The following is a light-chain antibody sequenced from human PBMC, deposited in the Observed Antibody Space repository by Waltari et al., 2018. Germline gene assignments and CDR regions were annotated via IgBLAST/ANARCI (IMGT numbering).Light chain of an antibody. J-gene: IGKJ4*01. CDR1: QSVSTN. Sequence: EIVMTQSPATLSVSPGERATPSYRASQSVSTNLAWFHQRSGQAPRLLLYGASTRATGIPAKFSGSGSGTEFTLTISSLQSEDFVLYYCQQYESWPLTFGGGTKVEI. CDR2: GAS. V-gene: IGKV3-15*01. CDR3: QQYESWPLT.